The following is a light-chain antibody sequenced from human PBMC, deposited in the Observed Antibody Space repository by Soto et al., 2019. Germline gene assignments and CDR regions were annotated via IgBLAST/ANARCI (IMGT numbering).Light chain of an antibody. Sequence: DIQMTQSPSSLSASVGDRVTITCRPSQSISTHVNWYQQKPGQAPKLLIYSTSSLRDGVPSRFSGSGSGAAFTLTLSSLQPEEFATYYCQQSYSXPQTCGQGTKV. CDR1: QSISTH. V-gene: IGKV1-39*01. CDR2: STS. J-gene: IGKJ1*01. CDR3: QQSYSXPQT.